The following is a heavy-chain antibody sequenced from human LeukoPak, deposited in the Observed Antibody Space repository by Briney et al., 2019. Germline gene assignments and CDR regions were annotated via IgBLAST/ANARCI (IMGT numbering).Heavy chain of an antibody. CDR3: VKSAGKDGYRDVFDI. V-gene: IGHV3-23*01. J-gene: IGHJ3*02. Sequence: GGSLRLSCVPSGITFSNSALSWVRQAPGKGLEWVSTITKSGDQTHYAAPVRGLFTISRDIFKNTLYLQMNSLRGEDTAVYHCVKSAGKDGYRDVFDIWGQGTVVTVSS. CDR2: ITKSGDQT. CDR1: GITFSNSA. D-gene: IGHD5-24*01.